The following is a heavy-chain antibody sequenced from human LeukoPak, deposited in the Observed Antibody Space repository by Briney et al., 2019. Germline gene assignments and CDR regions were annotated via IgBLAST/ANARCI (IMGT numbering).Heavy chain of an antibody. D-gene: IGHD1-26*01. CDR1: GGSILTTNW. J-gene: IGHJ4*02. V-gene: IGHV4-4*02. CDR2: VHLSGTS. Sequence: PSGTVSLTCAVSGGSILTTNWWSWVRQPPGKGLEWIGEVHLSGTSNYNPSLKSRVSMSIDKSKNQLSLKLTSVTAADTAMYYCARESGAFSPFGFWGQGTLVTVSS. CDR3: ARESGAFSPFGF.